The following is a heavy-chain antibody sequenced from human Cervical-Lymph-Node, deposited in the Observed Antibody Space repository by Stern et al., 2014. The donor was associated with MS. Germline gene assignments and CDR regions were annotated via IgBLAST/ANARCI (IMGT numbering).Heavy chain of an antibody. CDR1: GYSFTSYF. CDR2: INPSAGNT. Sequence: QVQLVQSGAEMKKPGASVKVSCMASGYSFTSYFIIWVRQAPGQGLEWMGIINPSAGNTNYAQKFQGRVVMTSDTSTGTVYLELSSLRSEDTAVYCYARDEGADYWGQGTLVTVSS. CDR3: ARDEGADY. J-gene: IGHJ4*02. V-gene: IGHV1-46*01.